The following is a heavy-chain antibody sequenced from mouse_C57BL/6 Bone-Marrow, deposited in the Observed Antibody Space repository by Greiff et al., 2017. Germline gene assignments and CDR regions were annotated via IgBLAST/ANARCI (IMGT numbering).Heavy chain of an antibody. CDR3: ARDGNYVRFFAY. V-gene: IGHV1-69*01. D-gene: IGHD2-1*01. CDR2: IDPSDSYT. CDR1: GYTFTSYW. Sequence: QVQLQQPGAELVMPGASVKLSCKASGYTFTSYWMHWVKQRPGQGLEWIGEIDPSDSYTNYNQKFKGKSTLTVDKSSSTAYMQLSSLPSEDSAVYYCARDGNYVRFFAYWGQGTLVTVSA. J-gene: IGHJ3*01.